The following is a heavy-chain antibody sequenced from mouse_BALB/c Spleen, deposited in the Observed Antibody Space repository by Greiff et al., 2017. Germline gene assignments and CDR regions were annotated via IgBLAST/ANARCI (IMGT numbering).Heavy chain of an antibody. CDR2: ISYSGST. D-gene: IGHD2-4*01. V-gene: IGHV3-2*02. J-gene: IGHJ4*01. Sequence: EVMLVESGPGLVKPSQSLSLTCTVTGYSITSDYAWNWIRQFPGNKLEWMGYISYSGSTSYNPSLKSRISITRDTSKNQFFLQLNSVTTEDTATYYCARAFYYDYEGYAMDYWGQGTSVTVSS. CDR3: ARAFYYDYEGYAMDY. CDR1: GYSITSDYA.